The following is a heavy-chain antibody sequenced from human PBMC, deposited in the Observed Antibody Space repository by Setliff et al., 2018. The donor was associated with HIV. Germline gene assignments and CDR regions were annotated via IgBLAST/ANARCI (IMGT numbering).Heavy chain of an antibody. J-gene: IGHJ3*02. D-gene: IGHD3-22*01. CDR3: ARSLVPSGYYYGRHAFDI. V-gene: IGHV4-59*08. CDR1: GASIRGHY. Sequence: SETLSLTCSVSGASIRGHYWSWIRQSLGKGLEWIGNIYYSGNTNYNPSFKSRVTISVDTSKNQFSLRVNSVTAADTAVYYCARSLVPSGYYYGRHAFDIRGQGTKVTVSS. CDR2: IYYSGNT.